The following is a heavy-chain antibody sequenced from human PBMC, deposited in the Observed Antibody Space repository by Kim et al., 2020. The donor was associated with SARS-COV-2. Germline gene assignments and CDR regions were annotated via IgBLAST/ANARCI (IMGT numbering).Heavy chain of an antibody. Sequence: SETLSLTCTVSGYSISSGYYWGWIRQPPGKGLEWIGSIYHSGSTYYNPSLKSRVTISVDTSKNQFSLKLSSVTAADTAVYYCARDKSGTIPHWGQGTLVTVSS. CDR1: GYSISSGYY. CDR2: IYHSGST. D-gene: IGHD2-2*02. V-gene: IGHV4-38-2*02. CDR3: ARDKSGTIPH. J-gene: IGHJ4*02.